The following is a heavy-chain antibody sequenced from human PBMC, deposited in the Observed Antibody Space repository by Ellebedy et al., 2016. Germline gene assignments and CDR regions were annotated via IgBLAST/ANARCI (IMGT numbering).Heavy chain of an antibody. CDR2: LNPSSGAT. Sequence: ASVKVSCKASGGTFSTYAICWVRQATGRGLEWMGWLNPSSGATKYVQKFQGRVTMTSDTSLNPASLELRGLRSDDTATYFCARGPRYLIQTYWGQGTLVTVSS. V-gene: IGHV1-2*02. D-gene: IGHD5-18*01. CDR3: ARGPRYLIQTY. J-gene: IGHJ4*02. CDR1: GGTFSTYA.